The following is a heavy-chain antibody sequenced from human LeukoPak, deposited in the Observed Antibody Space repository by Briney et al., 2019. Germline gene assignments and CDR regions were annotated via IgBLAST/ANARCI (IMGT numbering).Heavy chain of an antibody. J-gene: IGHJ4*02. Sequence: SETLSLTCAVYGGSFSGYYWSWIRQPPGKGLEWIGEINHSGSTNYNPSLKSRVTISVDTSKNQFSLKLSSVTAADTAVYYCARGFGDYYDTSGYQKYFDYWGQGTLVTVSS. CDR2: INHSGST. V-gene: IGHV4-34*01. CDR1: GGSFSGYY. D-gene: IGHD3-22*01. CDR3: ARGFGDYYDTSGYQKYFDY.